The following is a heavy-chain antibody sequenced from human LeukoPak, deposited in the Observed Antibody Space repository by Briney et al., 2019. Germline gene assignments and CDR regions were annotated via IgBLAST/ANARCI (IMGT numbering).Heavy chain of an antibody. CDR3: ARDQVGASLDY. J-gene: IGHJ4*02. CDR2: ISPSGGGT. CDR1: GYTFTTYY. Sequence: ASVKVSCKASGYTFTTYYIHWVRQAPGQGLEWMGIISPSGGGTTYAQKSQGRVTMTRDMSTSTVYMEVSSLKSEDTAVYYCARDQVGASLDYWGQGTLVTVSS. V-gene: IGHV1-46*01. D-gene: IGHD1-26*01.